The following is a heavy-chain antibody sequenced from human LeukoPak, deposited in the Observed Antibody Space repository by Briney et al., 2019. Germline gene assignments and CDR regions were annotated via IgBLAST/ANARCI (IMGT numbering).Heavy chain of an antibody. Sequence: EASVKVSCKASGGTFSSYAISWVRQTPGQGLEWMRRIIPILGIANYAQKFQGRVTITADKSTSTAYMELSSLRSEGTAVYYCARHSHSGGDCYWTDYWSQGTLVTVSS. CDR1: GGTFSSYA. CDR3: ARHSHSGGDCYWTDY. CDR2: IIPILGIA. J-gene: IGHJ4*02. D-gene: IGHD2-21*02. V-gene: IGHV1-69*04.